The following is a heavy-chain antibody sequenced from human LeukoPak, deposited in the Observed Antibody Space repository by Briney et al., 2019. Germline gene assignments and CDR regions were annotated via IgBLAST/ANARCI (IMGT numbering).Heavy chain of an antibody. CDR3: AVGGVPAAHDAFDI. CDR2: MNPNSGNT. CDR1: GYTFTGYY. V-gene: IGHV1-8*03. D-gene: IGHD2-2*01. Sequence: ASVKVSCKASGYTFTGYYMHWVRQATGQGLEWMGWMNPNSGNTGYAQKFQGRVTITRNTSISTAYMELSSLRSEDTAVYYCAVGGVPAAHDAFDIWGQGTMVTVSS. J-gene: IGHJ3*02.